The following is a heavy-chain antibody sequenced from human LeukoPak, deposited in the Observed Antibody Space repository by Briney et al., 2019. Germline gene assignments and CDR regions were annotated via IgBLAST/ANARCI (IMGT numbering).Heavy chain of an antibody. D-gene: IGHD2-2*01. CDR1: GYTFTSYY. V-gene: IGHV1-2*02. CDR2: INPNSGGT. Sequence: ASVKVSCKASGYTFTSYYMHWVRQAPGQGLEWMGWINPNSGGTIYAQKFQGRVTMTRDTSISTAYMELSSLRSDDTAVYYCARSQVLAGFDPWGQGTLVTVSS. CDR3: ARSQVLAGFDP. J-gene: IGHJ5*02.